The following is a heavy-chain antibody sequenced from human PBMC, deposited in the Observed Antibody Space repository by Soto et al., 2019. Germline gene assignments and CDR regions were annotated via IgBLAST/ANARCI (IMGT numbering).Heavy chain of an antibody. Sequence: GGSLRLSCAASGFTFSSYWMHWVRQAPGKGLVWVSRINSDGSSTSYADSVKGRFTISRDNAKNTLYLQMNSLRAEDAAVYYCARGQTPPEVGANDYWGQGTLVTVSS. CDR1: GFTFSSYW. J-gene: IGHJ4*02. D-gene: IGHD1-26*01. CDR2: INSDGSST. CDR3: ARGQTPPEVGANDY. V-gene: IGHV3-74*01.